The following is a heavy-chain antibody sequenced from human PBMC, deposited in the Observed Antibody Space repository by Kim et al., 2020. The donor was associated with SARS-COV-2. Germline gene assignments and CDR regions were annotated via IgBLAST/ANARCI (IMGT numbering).Heavy chain of an antibody. CDR2: ISSSSSTI. CDR3: AREGFGEFGDY. Sequence: GGSLRLSCAASGFTFSTYNMNWVRQAPGKGLEWVSYISSSSSTIYYADSVKGRFTISRDNAKNSLFLLMNSLRAEDTAVYYCAREGFGEFGDYWGQGTLV. CDR1: GFTFSTYN. D-gene: IGHD3-10*01. V-gene: IGHV3-48*04. J-gene: IGHJ4*02.